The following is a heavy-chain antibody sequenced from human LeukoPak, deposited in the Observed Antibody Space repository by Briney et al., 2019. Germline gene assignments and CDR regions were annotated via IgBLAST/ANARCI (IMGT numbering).Heavy chain of an antibody. D-gene: IGHD3-3*01. V-gene: IGHV1-8*03. Sequence: ASVKVSCKASGYTFTSYDINWVRQATGQGLEWMGWMNPNSGNTGYAQKFQGRVTITRNTSISTAYMELSSLRSEDTAVYYCAKDRTYYDFWSGYWGSDGFDYWGQGTLVTVSS. CDR1: GYTFTSYD. J-gene: IGHJ4*02. CDR3: AKDRTYYDFWSGYWGSDGFDY. CDR2: MNPNSGNT.